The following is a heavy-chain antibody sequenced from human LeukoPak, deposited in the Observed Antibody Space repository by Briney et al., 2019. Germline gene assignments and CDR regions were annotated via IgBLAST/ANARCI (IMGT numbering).Heavy chain of an antibody. CDR2: IHYSGST. CDR3: ARGPRSSRTMIVERYFDY. Sequence: KPSETLSLTCTVSGGSISSYYWSWIRQPPGKGLEWIGYIHYSGSTNYNPSLKSRVTISVDTSKNQFSLKLSSVTAADTAVYCCARGPRSSRTMIVERYFDYWGQGTLVTVSS. J-gene: IGHJ4*02. D-gene: IGHD3-22*01. V-gene: IGHV4-59*12. CDR1: GGSISSYY.